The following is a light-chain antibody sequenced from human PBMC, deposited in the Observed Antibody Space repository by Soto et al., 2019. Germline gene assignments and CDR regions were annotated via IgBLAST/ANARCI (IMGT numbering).Light chain of an antibody. Sequence: EIVMTQSPATLSVSPGESATLSCRASQSISGNLAWYQQIPGQAPRLLINDASRRATGIPDRFSGSGSGTDFTLTISRLEPEDFAVYYCQQYGSSPPTFGQGTTV. V-gene: IGKV3-20*01. CDR2: DAS. CDR3: QQYGSSPPT. J-gene: IGKJ1*01. CDR1: QSISGN.